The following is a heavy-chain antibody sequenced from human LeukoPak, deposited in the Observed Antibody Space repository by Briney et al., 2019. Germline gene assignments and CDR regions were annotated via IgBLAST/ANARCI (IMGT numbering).Heavy chain of an antibody. CDR3: AGSSSIWSGYSYFDY. J-gene: IGHJ4*02. CDR1: GGSISSYY. V-gene: IGHV4-4*07. Sequence: SETLSLTCTVSGGSISSYYWSWIRQPAGKGLEWIGRIYTSGSTNYNPSLKSRVTMSVDTSKNQFSLKLSSVTAADTAVYYCAGSSSIWSGYSYFDYWGQGTLVTVSS. CDR2: IYTSGST. D-gene: IGHD3-3*01.